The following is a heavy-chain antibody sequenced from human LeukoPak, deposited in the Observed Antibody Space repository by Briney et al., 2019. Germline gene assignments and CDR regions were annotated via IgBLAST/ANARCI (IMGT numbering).Heavy chain of an antibody. D-gene: IGHD5-24*01. V-gene: IGHV4-59*01. CDR2: IYYSGST. Sequence: SETLSLTCTVSGDSISSYYWSWIRQPPGKGLEWIGYIYYSGSTNYNPSLKSRVTISVDTSKNQFSLKLSSVTAVDTAVYYCARARWLHHLRYYYGMDVWGQGTTVTVSS. J-gene: IGHJ6*02. CDR3: ARARWLHHLRYYYGMDV. CDR1: GDSISSYY.